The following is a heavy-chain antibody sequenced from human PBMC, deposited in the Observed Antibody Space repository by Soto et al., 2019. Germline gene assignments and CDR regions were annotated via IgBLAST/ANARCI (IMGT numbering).Heavy chain of an antibody. D-gene: IGHD3-22*01. CDR2: SGRVGDT. Sequence: EVQLVESGGGLVQPGGSLRLSCAAAGFTFSTNDMHWVRQGPGKGLEWVSGSGRVGDTYYAGSVKGRFTISRDNAKNSLYLQMNSLRAEDTALYYCAKDPTPTMIVVGGRFFDYWGQGTLVTVSS. V-gene: IGHV3-13*01. J-gene: IGHJ4*02. CDR3: AKDPTPTMIVVGGRFFDY. CDR1: GFTFSTND.